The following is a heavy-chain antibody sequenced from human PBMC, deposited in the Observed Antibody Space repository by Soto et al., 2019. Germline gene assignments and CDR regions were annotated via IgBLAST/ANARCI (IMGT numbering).Heavy chain of an antibody. CDR3: ARDRRIVVVVAATHDAFDI. J-gene: IGHJ3*02. D-gene: IGHD2-15*01. Sequence: GGSLRLSCAASGFTFSSYSMNWVRQAPGKGLEWVSSISSSSSYIYYADSVKGRFTISRDNAKNSLYRQMNSLRAEDTAVYYCARDRRIVVVVAATHDAFDIWGQGTMVTVSS. CDR2: ISSSSSYI. CDR1: GFTFSSYS. V-gene: IGHV3-21*01.